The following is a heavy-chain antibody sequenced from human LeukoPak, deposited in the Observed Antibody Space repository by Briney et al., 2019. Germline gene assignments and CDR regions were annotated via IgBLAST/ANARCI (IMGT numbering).Heavy chain of an antibody. CDR2: ISFDGNNK. Sequence: GGSLRLSCAASGFTFSSYAMHWVRQAPGKGLEWVAVISFDGNNKYYVDSVKGRFTISRDNSKNTLYLQMNSLRAEDTAVYYCAKDGGLWVSAHWGNSWGRGTLVTVSS. CDR3: AKDGGLWVSAHWGNS. CDR1: GFTFSSYA. D-gene: IGHD3-16*01. V-gene: IGHV3-30*04. J-gene: IGHJ4*02.